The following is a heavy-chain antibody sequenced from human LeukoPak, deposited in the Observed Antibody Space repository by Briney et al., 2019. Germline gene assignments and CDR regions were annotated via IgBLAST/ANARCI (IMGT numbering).Heavy chain of an antibody. Sequence: GGSLRLSCAASGFTFSSYAMTWVRQAPGKGLEWVSTISGSGGNTYYADSVKGRFTISRDNSKNTLYLQMNSLRAEDTAVYYCAKDRGDIVVVVAASTYWGQGTLVTVSS. J-gene: IGHJ4*02. CDR1: GFTFSSYA. V-gene: IGHV3-23*01. CDR3: AKDRGDIVVVVAASTY. D-gene: IGHD2-15*01. CDR2: ISGSGGNT.